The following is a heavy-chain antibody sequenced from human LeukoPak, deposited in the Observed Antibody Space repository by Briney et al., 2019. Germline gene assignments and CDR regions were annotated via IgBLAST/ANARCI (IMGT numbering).Heavy chain of an antibody. J-gene: IGHJ3*02. CDR1: GFTFDDYA. CDR2: ISWNSGSI. V-gene: IGHV3-9*01. D-gene: IGHD5-18*01. Sequence: GGSLRLSCAASGFTFDDYAMHWVRQAPGKGLEWVSGISWNSGSIGYADSVKGRFTISRDNAKNSLYLQMNSLRAEDTAVYYCAKWDTSMADAFDIWGQGTMVTVSS. CDR3: AKWDTSMADAFDI.